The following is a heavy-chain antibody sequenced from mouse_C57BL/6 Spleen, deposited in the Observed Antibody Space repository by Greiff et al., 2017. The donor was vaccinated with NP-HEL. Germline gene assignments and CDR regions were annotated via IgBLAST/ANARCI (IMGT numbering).Heavy chain of an antibody. CDR3: ARGYDYEGDAMDY. J-gene: IGHJ4*01. Sequence: EVQRVESGGGLVKPGGSLKLSCAASGFTFSDYGMHWVRQAPEKGLEWVAYISSGSSTIYYADTVKGRFTISRDNAKNTLFLQMTSLRSEDTAMYYCARGYDYEGDAMDYWGQGTSVTVSS. CDR2: ISSGSSTI. D-gene: IGHD2-4*01. V-gene: IGHV5-17*01. CDR1: GFTFSDYG.